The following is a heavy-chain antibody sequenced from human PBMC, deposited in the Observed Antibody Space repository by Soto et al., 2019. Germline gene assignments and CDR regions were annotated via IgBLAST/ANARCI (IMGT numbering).Heavy chain of an antibody. V-gene: IGHV4-34*01. CDR3: ARRVPAASRNWFDP. Sequence: TQDKGLAWIGEIDHIGSTNYTPSLKSRVTISVDTSKTPFSLKLSSVTAADTAVYSCARRVPAASRNWFDPWGQGTLVTVSS. J-gene: IGHJ5*02. CDR2: IDHIGST. D-gene: IGHD2-2*01.